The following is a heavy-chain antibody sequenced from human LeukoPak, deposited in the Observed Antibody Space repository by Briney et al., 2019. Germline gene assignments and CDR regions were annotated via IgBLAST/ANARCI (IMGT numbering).Heavy chain of an antibody. CDR1: GGSFSGYY. CDR3: ARFGTPSLRYFDWLWWAWFDP. J-gene: IGHJ5*02. Sequence: SETLSLTCAVYGGSFSGYYWSWIRQPPGKGLEWIGEINHSGSTNYNPSLKSRVTISVDTSKNQFSLKLSSVTAADTAVYYCARFGTPSLRYFDWLWWAWFDPWGQGTLVTVSS. D-gene: IGHD3-9*01. CDR2: INHSGST. V-gene: IGHV4-34*01.